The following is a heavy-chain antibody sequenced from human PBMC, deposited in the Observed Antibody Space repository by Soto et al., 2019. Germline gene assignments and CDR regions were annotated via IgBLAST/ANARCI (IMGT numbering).Heavy chain of an antibody. Sequence: QVQLVESGGGVVQPGRSLRLSCAASGFIFNEYGMHWVRQAPWKGLECVAVIWYDGSNKYYADSVMGRFTCSRDNSRNTMSLQMNRLRGEDTAMYYCARWGCSGSHCNLNQRSFDLWGQGTLVTVSS. J-gene: IGHJ4*02. D-gene: IGHD1-26*01. CDR1: GFIFNEYG. V-gene: IGHV3-33*01. CDR2: IWYDGSNK. CDR3: ARWGCSGSHCNLNQRSFDL.